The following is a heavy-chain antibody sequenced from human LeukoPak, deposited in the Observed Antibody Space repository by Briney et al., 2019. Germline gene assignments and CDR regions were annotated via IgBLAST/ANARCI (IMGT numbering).Heavy chain of an antibody. CDR2: IYSGGST. J-gene: IGHJ4*02. CDR3: ARLRIAAAGTLDY. D-gene: IGHD6-13*01. CDR1: GFTVSNNF. V-gene: IGHV3-66*04. Sequence: GGSLRLSCAASGFTVSNNFMTWVRQAPGKGLEWVSVIYSGGSTYYADSVKGRFTISRDNSKNTLYLQMNSLRAEDTAVYYCARLRIAAAGTLDYWGQGTLVTVSS.